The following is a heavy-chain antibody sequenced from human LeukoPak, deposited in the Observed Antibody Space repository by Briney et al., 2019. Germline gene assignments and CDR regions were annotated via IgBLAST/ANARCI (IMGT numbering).Heavy chain of an antibody. V-gene: IGHV3-21*01. CDR2: ISSSSSYI. CDR1: GFTFSSYS. Sequence: PGGSLRLSCAASGFTFSSYSMNWVRQAPGEGLEWVSSISSSSSYIYYADSVKGRFTISRDNAKNSLYLQMNSLRAEDTAVYYCARDNGGWLDQFDYWGQGTLVTVSS. CDR3: ARDNGGWLDQFDY. J-gene: IGHJ4*02. D-gene: IGHD2-8*01.